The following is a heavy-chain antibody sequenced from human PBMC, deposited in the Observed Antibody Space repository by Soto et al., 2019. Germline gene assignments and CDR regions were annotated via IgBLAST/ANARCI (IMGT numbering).Heavy chain of an antibody. Sequence: PSETLSLTCTVSGDSIRSGGYYWSWIRQHPGKGLEWIGYIYYSGNTYYNPSLKSRVTISVDTSKNQFSLKLSSVTAADTAVYYCARRYGWAFDIWGQGTMVTVSS. CDR3: ARRYGWAFDI. J-gene: IGHJ3*02. CDR2: IYYSGNT. CDR1: GDSIRSGGYY. V-gene: IGHV4-31*03. D-gene: IGHD3-16*01.